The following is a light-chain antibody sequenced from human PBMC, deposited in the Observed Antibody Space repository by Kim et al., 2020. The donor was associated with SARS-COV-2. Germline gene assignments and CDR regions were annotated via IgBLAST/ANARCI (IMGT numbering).Light chain of an antibody. V-gene: IGKV3D-20*01. J-gene: IGKJ3*01. CDR1: HSVRSND. CDR3: KQYGSSPFT. Sequence: SPGESDTCSWGDSHSVRSNDLAGYQQKPGLAPRLLIYDAASRATGITERFSGSGSGTDFTLTIRRLEPEDVAVYYCKQYGSSPFTFGPGTQVDIK. CDR2: DAA.